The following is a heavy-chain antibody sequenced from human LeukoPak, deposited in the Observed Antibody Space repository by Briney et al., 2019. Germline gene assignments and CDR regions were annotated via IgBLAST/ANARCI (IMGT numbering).Heavy chain of an antibody. J-gene: IGHJ6*03. CDR3: ARDSRVVPAAIPDYYYYMDV. V-gene: IGHV4-4*07. D-gene: IGHD2-2*02. CDR2: IYTSGST. CDR1: GGSISSYY. Sequence: SETLSLTCTVSGGSISSYYWSWIRQPAGKGLEWIGRIYTSGSTNYNPSPKSRVTMSVDTSKNQFSLKLSSVTAADTAVYYCARDSRVVPAAIPDYYYYMDVWGKGTTVTVPS.